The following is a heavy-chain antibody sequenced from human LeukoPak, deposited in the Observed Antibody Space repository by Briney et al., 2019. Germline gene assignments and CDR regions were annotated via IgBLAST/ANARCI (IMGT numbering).Heavy chain of an antibody. D-gene: IGHD3-22*01. CDR3: ASRLYYYDSSGYYDHRFDY. J-gene: IGHJ4*02. CDR1: GYSISSGYY. V-gene: IGHV4-38-2*02. CDR2: IYHSGST. Sequence: PSETLSLTCTVSGYSISSGYYWGWIRQPPGKGLEWIGSIYHSGSTYYNPSLKSRVTISVDTSKNQFSPKLSSVTAADTAVYYCASRLYYYDSSGYYDHRFDYWGQETLVTVSS.